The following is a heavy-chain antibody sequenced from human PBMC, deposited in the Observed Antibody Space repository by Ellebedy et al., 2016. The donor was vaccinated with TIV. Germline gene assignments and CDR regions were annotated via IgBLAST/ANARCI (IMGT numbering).Heavy chain of an antibody. CDR2: IGRSGRNL. J-gene: IGHJ4*02. D-gene: IGHD1-7*01. V-gene: IGHV3-21*04. Sequence: GESLKISCAASGLTFNTFAMHWVRQAPGKGLEWLSSIGRSGRNLNYTESVKGRLIISRDNAKNSLYLQMNSLRVEDTAVYYCVSQFNGNYGNFWGRGTLVTVSS. CDR1: GLTFNTFA. CDR3: VSQFNGNYGNF.